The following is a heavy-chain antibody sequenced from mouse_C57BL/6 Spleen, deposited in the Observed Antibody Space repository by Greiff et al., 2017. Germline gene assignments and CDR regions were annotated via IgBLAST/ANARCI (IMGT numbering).Heavy chain of an antibody. CDR1: GYTFTSYW. V-gene: IGHV1-55*01. CDR2: IYPGSGST. Sequence: QVQLQQSGAELVKPGASVKMSCKASGYTFTSYWITWVKQRPGQGLEWIGDIYPGSGSTNYNEKFKSKATLTVDTSSSTAYMQLSSLTSEDSAVYYCARWGGTKDAMDYWGQGTSVTVSS. J-gene: IGHJ4*01. CDR3: ARWGGTKDAMDY. D-gene: IGHD3-3*01.